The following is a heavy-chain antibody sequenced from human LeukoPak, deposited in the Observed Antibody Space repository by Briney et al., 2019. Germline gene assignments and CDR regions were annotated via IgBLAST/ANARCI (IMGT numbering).Heavy chain of an antibody. CDR1: GYTFTGYY. J-gene: IGHJ4*02. CDR3: ARAVYYYGSGSYYY. D-gene: IGHD3-10*01. Sequence: GASLKISCKASGYTFTGYYMHWVRQAPRQGLEWMGWINPHSGGTNYAQKFQGRVTMTRDTSISTAYMELSRLRSDDTAVYYCARAVYYYGSGSYYYWGQGTLVTVSS. CDR2: INPHSGGT. V-gene: IGHV1-2*02.